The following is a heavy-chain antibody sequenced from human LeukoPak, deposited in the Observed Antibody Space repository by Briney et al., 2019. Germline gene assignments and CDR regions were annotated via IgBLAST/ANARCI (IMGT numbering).Heavy chain of an antibody. CDR3: ARRLTQYDCFDP. Sequence: SQTLSLTCANTGDSVSSNSVTWNWIRQSPSRGLEWLGRTYYRSTWYNDYAVSVRGRITVNPDTSKNQFSLHLNSVTPEDTAVYYCARRLTQYDCFDPWGQGILVTVSS. J-gene: IGHJ5*02. CDR1: GDSVSSNSVT. V-gene: IGHV6-1*01. D-gene: IGHD2-2*01. CDR2: TYYRSTWYN.